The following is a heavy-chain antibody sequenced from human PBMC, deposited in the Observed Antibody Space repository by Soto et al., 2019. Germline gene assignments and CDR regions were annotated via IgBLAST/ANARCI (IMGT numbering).Heavy chain of an antibody. CDR3: GRNVDWGSRRMTTRGGDSYYGMDV. CDR2: INAGNGNT. CDR1: GYTFTSYA. D-gene: IGHD3-16*01. V-gene: IGHV1-3*01. J-gene: IGHJ6*02. Sequence: ASVKVSCKASGYTFTSYAMHWVRQAPGQRLEWMGWINAGNGNTKYSQKFQGRVTITRDTSASTAYMELSSLRSEDTAVYYCGRNVDWGSRRMTTRGGDSYYGMDVWGQGTTVTVSS.